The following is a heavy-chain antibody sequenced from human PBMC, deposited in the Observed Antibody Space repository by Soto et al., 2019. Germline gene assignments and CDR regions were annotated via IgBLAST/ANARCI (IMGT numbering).Heavy chain of an antibody. CDR2: INAGNGHT. D-gene: IGHD3-10*01. CDR1: GYTFSNYL. J-gene: IGHJ4*02. Sequence: QVQLVQSGAEVKKPGASVKVSCKASGYTFSNYLLHWVRQAPGQGLEWMGWINAGNGHTKYSQKFQGRVTFTRDTSASTAYIEPSSLRSEDTAVYYCASPSYGSGSYYWGQGTLVTVSS. CDR3: ASPSYGSGSYY. V-gene: IGHV1-3*01.